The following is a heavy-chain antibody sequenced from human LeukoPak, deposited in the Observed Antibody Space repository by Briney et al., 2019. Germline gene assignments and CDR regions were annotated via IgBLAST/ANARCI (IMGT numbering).Heavy chain of an antibody. Sequence: VASVKVSCKASGYTFTSFDINWVRQATGQGLEWMGWMNPNSGNTGYGQSFQGRITMTRDNSIGTAYMELSNLTSEDTAIYYCTRGSSGRRDNWGQGTLVTVSA. D-gene: IGHD6-19*01. CDR1: GYTFTSFD. J-gene: IGHJ4*02. CDR2: MNPNSGNT. CDR3: TRGSSGRRDN. V-gene: IGHV1-8*01.